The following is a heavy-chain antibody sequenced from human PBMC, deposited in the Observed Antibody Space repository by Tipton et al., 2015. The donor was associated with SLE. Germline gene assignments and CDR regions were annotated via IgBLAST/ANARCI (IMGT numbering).Heavy chain of an antibody. CDR2: IYHSGST. V-gene: IGHV4-38-2*02. J-gene: IGHJ4*02. Sequence: TLSLTCTVSGYSISSGYYWGWIRQPPGKGLEWIGSIYHSGSTYYNPSLKSRVTISVDTSKNLFSLKLSSVTAADTAVYYCARRVYSSSSAFDYWGQGTLVTVSS. D-gene: IGHD6-6*01. CDR3: ARRVYSSSSAFDY. CDR1: GYSISSGYY.